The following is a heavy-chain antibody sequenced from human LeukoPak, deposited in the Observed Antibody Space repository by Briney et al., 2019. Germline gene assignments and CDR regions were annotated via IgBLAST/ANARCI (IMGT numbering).Heavy chain of an antibody. CDR3: ASRITIFGVDPALYYYGMDV. V-gene: IGHV1-69*01. CDR1: GGTFSSYA. Sequence: SVKVSCKASGGTFSSYAISWVRQAPGQGLEWRGGIIPNFGKANYAQKFQGRVTITADESTSTAYMELSSLRSDDTAVYYCASRITIFGVDPALYYYGMDVWGQGTTVTVSS. CDR2: IIPNFGKA. D-gene: IGHD3-3*01. J-gene: IGHJ6*02.